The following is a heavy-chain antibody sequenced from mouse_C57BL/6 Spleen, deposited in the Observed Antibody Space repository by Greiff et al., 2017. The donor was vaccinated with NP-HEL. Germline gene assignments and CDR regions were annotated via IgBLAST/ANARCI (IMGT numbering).Heavy chain of an antibody. CDR2: IDPENGDT. CDR1: GFNIKDDY. V-gene: IGHV14-4*01. Sequence: EVQLQQSGAELVRPGASVKLSCTASGFNIKDDYMHWVKQRPEQGLEWIGWIDPENGDTEYASKFQGKATITADTSSNTAYLQLSSLASEDTAFYYCAEHYDYDPFGYWGQGTLVTVSA. J-gene: IGHJ3*01. CDR3: AEHYDYDPFGY. D-gene: IGHD2-4*01.